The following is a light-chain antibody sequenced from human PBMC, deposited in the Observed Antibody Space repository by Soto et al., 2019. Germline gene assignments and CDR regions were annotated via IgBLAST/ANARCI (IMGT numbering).Light chain of an antibody. CDR2: DAS. V-gene: IGKV3-11*01. CDR1: QSVSSY. Sequence: EIVLTQSPATLSLSPGERATLSCRASQSVSSYLAWYQQKPGQAPRLLIYDASNRATGIPARFSGSGSGTDFTLTTSSLEPEYFAVYYCQQRSNWPQLTFGGGTKVEIK. CDR3: QQRSNWPQLT. J-gene: IGKJ4*01.